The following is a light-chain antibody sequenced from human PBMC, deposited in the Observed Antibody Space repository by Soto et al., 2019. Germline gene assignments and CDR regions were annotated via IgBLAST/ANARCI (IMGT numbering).Light chain of an antibody. Sequence: DIQMTQSPSTLSASVGDRVIITCRASQSISTWLAWYQQKPGKAPDLLIYDASNLERGVPSRFSGSGSGTEFTLTISSLQPDDFATYYCQQYNSYWTFGQGTKVDIK. CDR1: QSISTW. J-gene: IGKJ1*01. CDR2: DAS. CDR3: QQYNSYWT. V-gene: IGKV1-5*01.